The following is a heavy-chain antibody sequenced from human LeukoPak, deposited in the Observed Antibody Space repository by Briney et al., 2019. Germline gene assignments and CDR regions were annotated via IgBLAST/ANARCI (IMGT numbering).Heavy chain of an antibody. V-gene: IGHV3-74*01. CDR3: VVVVEPPDSDGFDV. D-gene: IGHD1-14*01. J-gene: IGHJ3*01. CDR1: GFPFSTYW. CDR2: INADGSTA. Sequence: GGSLRLSCAASGFPFSTYWITWVRQAPGKGLVWVSLINADGSTATYADSVKGRFTISRDNARNTLSLQMNSLTIEDTAVYYCVVVVEPPDSDGFDVWGQGTMITVSS.